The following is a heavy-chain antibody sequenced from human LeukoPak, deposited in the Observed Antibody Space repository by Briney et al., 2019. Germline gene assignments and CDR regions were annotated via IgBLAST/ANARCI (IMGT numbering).Heavy chain of an antibody. CDR1: GFAFSTYG. V-gene: IGHV3-30*18. J-gene: IGHJ4*02. D-gene: IGHD7-27*01. CDR2: ISLDGSNK. CDR3: AKSGDLPWWDY. Sequence: PGGSLRLSCAASGFAFSTYGMHWVRQAPGKGLEWVAVISLDGSNKEYADSVKGRFTISRDNSKNTLYLQMNSLRAEDTAVYYCAKSGDLPWWDYWGQGTLVTVSS.